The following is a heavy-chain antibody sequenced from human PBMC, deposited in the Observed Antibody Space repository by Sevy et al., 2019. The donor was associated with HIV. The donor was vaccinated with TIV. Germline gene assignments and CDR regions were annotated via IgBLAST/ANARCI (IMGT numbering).Heavy chain of an antibody. CDR2: ISSSSSYI. CDR3: ARLEYVSTSGAFDI. D-gene: IGHD6-6*01. CDR1: GFTFSSHS. J-gene: IGHJ3*02. Sequence: GGSLRLSCAASGFTFSSHSMNWVRQAPGKGLEWVSSISSSSSYIYYADSVKGRFTIPRDNAKNSLYLQMNSLRAEDTAVYYCARLEYVSTSGAFDIWGQGTMVTVSS. V-gene: IGHV3-21*01.